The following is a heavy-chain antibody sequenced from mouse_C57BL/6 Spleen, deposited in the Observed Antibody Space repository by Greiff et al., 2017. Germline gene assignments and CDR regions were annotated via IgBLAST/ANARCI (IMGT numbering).Heavy chain of an antibody. Sequence: QVQLQQSGAELVKPGASVKISCKASGYAFSSYWMNWVKQRPGKGLEWIGQIYPGDGDTNYNGKFKGKATLTADKSSSTAYMQLSSLTSEDSAVYFCARRYDGDYPFAYWGQGTLVTVSA. V-gene: IGHV1-80*01. CDR1: GYAFSSYW. CDR2: IYPGDGDT. D-gene: IGHD2-3*01. CDR3: ARRYDGDYPFAY. J-gene: IGHJ3*01.